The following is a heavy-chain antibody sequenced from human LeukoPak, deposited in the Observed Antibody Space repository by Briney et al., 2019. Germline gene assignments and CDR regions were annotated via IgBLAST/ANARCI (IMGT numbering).Heavy chain of an antibody. V-gene: IGHV3-23*01. CDR3: ARAGDFYSSSWYGPYYFDY. CDR2: ISGSGGST. CDR1: GFTFSSYA. J-gene: IGHJ4*02. D-gene: IGHD6-13*01. Sequence: PGGSLRLSCAASGFTFSSYAMSWVRQAPGKGLEWVSAISGSGGSTYYADSVKGRFTISRDNSKNTLYLQMNSLRAEDTAVYYCARAGDFYSSSWYGPYYFDYWGQGTLVTVSS.